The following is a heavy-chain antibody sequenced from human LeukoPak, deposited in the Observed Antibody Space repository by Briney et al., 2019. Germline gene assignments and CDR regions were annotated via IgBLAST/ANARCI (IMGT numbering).Heavy chain of an antibody. D-gene: IGHD2-21*02. CDR3: ARGAVVVTAEGAFDI. J-gene: IGHJ3*02. Sequence: GPPVKVSCKASGCTFSSYAISWVRQAPGQGLEWMGRIIPIFGTAIYAQKFQGRVTITADTSTSTAYMELSSLRSEDTAVYYCARGAVVVTAEGAFDIWGQGTKVTGSS. CDR1: GCTFSSYA. CDR2: IIPIFGTA. V-gene: IGHV1-69*06.